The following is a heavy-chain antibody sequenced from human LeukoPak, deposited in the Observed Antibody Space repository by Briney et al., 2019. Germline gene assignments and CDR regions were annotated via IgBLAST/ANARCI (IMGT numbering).Heavy chain of an antibody. D-gene: IGHD1-26*01. J-gene: IGHJ4*02. CDR1: GFTVSSNY. Sequence: GGSLRLSCAASGFTVSSNYMSWVRQAPGKGLEWVAVISYDGSNKYYADSVKGRFTISRDNSKNTLYLQMNSLRAEDTAVYYCAKDPGWELLFDYWGQGTLVTVSS. CDR2: ISYDGSNK. V-gene: IGHV3-30*18. CDR3: AKDPGWELLFDY.